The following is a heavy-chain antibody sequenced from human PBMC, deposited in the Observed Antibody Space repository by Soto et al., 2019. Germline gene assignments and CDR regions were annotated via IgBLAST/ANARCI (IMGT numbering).Heavy chain of an antibody. CDR3: AKGRNGVDV. CDR2: STENGGDT. Sequence: GGSLRLSCAASGFTFSSYAMTWVRQAPGKGLEWVSASTENGGDTYYADSVKGRFTISRDNSKNTLYLQMNSLRAEDTAVFYGAKGRNGVDVWGQGTTVTVSS. CDR1: GFTFSSYA. V-gene: IGHV3-23*01. J-gene: IGHJ6*02.